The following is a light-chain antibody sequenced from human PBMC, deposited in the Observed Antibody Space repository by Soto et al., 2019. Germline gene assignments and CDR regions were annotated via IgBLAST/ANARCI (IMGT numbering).Light chain of an antibody. CDR2: GAS. CDR3: QQYNTWLWT. J-gene: IGKJ1*01. Sequence: EVVMTQSPATLSVSPGERATLSCRASQSVNANLAWYQQKPGQAPRLLIHGASNRATGIPARFSGSGFWTEFILTFSSLQSEDFAVYYCQQYNTWLWTFGQGTKLEI. V-gene: IGKV3-15*01. CDR1: QSVNAN.